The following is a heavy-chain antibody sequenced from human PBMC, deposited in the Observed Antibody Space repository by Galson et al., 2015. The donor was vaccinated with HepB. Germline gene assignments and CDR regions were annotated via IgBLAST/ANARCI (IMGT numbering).Heavy chain of an antibody. Sequence: TLSLTCTVSGGSISSGGYYWSWIRQHPGKGLERIGYIYYSGSTYYNPSLKSRVTISVDTSKNQFSLRLSSVTAADTAVYYCARGRGGGSSWYFRWSWFDPWGQGTLVTVSS. D-gene: IGHD6-13*01. CDR1: GGSISSGGYY. CDR3: ARGRGGGSSWYFRWSWFDP. J-gene: IGHJ5*02. V-gene: IGHV4-31*03. CDR2: IYYSGST.